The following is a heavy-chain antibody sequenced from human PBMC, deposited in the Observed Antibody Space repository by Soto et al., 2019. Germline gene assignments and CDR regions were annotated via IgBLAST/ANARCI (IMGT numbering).Heavy chain of an antibody. J-gene: IGHJ6*02. Sequence: QVQLVESGGGVVQPGRSLRLSCAASGFTFNNYALHWVRQAPGKGLEWVAVISYDGANKYYADSVKGRFTISGDSSKSTLYLQLNSLRAEDTAVYFCARGGYCNSTSCYRCGMDVWGQGTTVTVSS. CDR3: ARGGYCNSTSCYRCGMDV. CDR1: GFTFNNYA. D-gene: IGHD2-2*03. V-gene: IGHV3-30-3*01. CDR2: ISYDGANK.